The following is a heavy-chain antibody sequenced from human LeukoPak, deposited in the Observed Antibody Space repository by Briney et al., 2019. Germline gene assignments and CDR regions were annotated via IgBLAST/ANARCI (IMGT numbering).Heavy chain of an antibody. D-gene: IGHD2-8*02. J-gene: IGHJ4*02. CDR3: ARLRTGTFDY. CDR2: IYYSGST. V-gene: IGHV4-39*07. CDR1: GGSISSSSYY. Sequence: TPSETLSLTCTVSGGSISSSSYYWGWIRQPPGKGLEWIGSIYYSGSTNYNPSLKSRVTISVDTSKNQFSLKLSSVTAADTAVYYCARLRTGTFDYWDQGTLVTVSS.